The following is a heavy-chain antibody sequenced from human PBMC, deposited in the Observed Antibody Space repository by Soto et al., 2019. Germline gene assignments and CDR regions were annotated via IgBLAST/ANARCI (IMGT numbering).Heavy chain of an antibody. V-gene: IGHV3-23*01. CDR3: AKVQGNYGSSGYYSY. J-gene: IGHJ4*02. Sequence: GGSLRLSCAASGFTFSSYAMSWVRQAPGKGLEWVSAISGSGGSTYYADSVKGRFTISRDNSKNTLYLQMNSLRAEDTAVYYCAKVQGNYGSSGYYSYWGQGTLVTVSS. CDR1: GFTFSSYA. D-gene: IGHD3-22*01. CDR2: ISGSGGST.